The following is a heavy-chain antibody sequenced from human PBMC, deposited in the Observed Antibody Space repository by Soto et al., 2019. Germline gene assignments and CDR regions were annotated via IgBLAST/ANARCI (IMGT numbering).Heavy chain of an antibody. D-gene: IGHD2-2*02. CDR3: ARSCSSTSCYSPYYYYYMDV. Sequence: QVQLVQSGAEVKKPGASVKVSCKASGYTFTSYAMHWVRQAPGQRLEWMGWINAGNGNTKYSQKFQGRVTITRDTYASTAYMELSSLRSEDTAVYYCARSCSSTSCYSPYYYYYMDVWGKGTTVTVSS. J-gene: IGHJ6*03. CDR2: INAGNGNT. V-gene: IGHV1-3*01. CDR1: GYTFTSYA.